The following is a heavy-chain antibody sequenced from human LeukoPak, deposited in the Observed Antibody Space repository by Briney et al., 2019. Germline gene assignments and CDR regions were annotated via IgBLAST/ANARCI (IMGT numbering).Heavy chain of an antibody. Sequence: SETLSLTCAVYGGSFSGYYWSRIRQPPGKGLEWIGEINHSGSTNYNPSLKSRVTISVDTSKNQFSLKLSSVTAADTAVYYCARRRSSWLRRGFDYWGQGTLVTVSS. CDR1: GGSFSGYY. D-gene: IGHD6-13*01. CDR2: INHSGST. V-gene: IGHV4-34*01. J-gene: IGHJ4*02. CDR3: ARRRSSWLRRGFDY.